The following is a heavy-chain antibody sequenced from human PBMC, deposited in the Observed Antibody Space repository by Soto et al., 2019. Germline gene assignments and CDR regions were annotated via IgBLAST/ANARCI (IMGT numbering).Heavy chain of an antibody. CDR1: GGTFSSYA. J-gene: IGHJ5*02. V-gene: IGHV1-69*01. CDR3: ATLPEPGIAAAGTINWFDP. Sequence: QVQLVQSGAEVKKPGSSVEVSCKASGGTFSSYAISWVRQAPGQGLGWMGGIIPIFGTANYAQKFQGRVTITADESTSTAYMELSSLRSDDTAVYYCATLPEPGIAAAGTINWFDPWGQGTLVTVSS. CDR2: IIPIFGTA. D-gene: IGHD6-13*01.